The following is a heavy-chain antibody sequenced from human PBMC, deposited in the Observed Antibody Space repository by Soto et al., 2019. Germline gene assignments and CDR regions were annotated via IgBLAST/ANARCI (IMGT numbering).Heavy chain of an antibody. J-gene: IGHJ6*03. CDR3: TNKKTDTLRRIRFWGGLRKKESCYYRAA. CDR1: GFTFSNAW. Sequence: EVQLVESGGGLVKPGGSLRLSCAASGFTFSNAWMSWVRQAPGKGLEWVGRIKSKTDGGTTDYAAPVKGRFTISRDDSKNRLYRKMNSLKPENTAVYYCTNKKTDTLRRIRFWGGLRKKESCYYRAAGAKGT. V-gene: IGHV3-15*01. D-gene: IGHD3-16*01. CDR2: IKSKTDGGTT.